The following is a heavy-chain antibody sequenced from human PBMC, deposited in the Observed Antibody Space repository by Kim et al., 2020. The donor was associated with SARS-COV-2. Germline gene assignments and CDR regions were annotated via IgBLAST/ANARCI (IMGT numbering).Heavy chain of an antibody. Sequence: SETLSLTCAVSGGSISSSNWWSWVRQPPGKGLEWIGEIYHSGSTNYNPSLKSRVTISVDKSKNQFSLKLSSVTGADTAVYYCAREERYCSGGSCYACGFDPWGQGARVNVSS. CDR3: AREERYCSGGSCYACGFDP. D-gene: IGHD2-15*01. J-gene: IGHJ5*02. CDR1: GGSISSSNW. CDR2: IYHSGST. V-gene: IGHV4-4*02.